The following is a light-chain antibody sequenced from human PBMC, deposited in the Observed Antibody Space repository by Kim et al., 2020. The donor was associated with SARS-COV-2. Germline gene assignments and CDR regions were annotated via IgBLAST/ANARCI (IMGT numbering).Light chain of an antibody. V-gene: IGKV1-16*01. CDR3: QQYNNYPYT. J-gene: IGKJ2*01. Sequence: DIQMTQSPSSLSASVGDRVTITCRAGQGITKYLGWYQQKPGKAPKFLIYDASSLQSGVPSRFSGSGSARDFTLTISSLQPEDVATYYCQQYNNYPYTFGQGTKLEI. CDR2: DAS. CDR1: QGITKY.